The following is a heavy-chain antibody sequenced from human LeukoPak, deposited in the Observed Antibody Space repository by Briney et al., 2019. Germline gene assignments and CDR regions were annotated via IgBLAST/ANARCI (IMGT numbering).Heavy chain of an antibody. D-gene: IGHD2/OR15-2a*01. CDR3: ASSGFHNPSPNYYYYYMDV. CDR2: MNPNSGNT. J-gene: IGHJ6*03. CDR1: GYTFTSYD. Sequence: GASVKVSCKASGYTFTSYDINWVRQATGQGLEWMGWMNPNSGNTGYAQKFQGRVTMTRNTSISTAYMELSSLRSEDTAVYYCASSGFHNPSPNYYYYYMDVWGKGTTVTVSS. V-gene: IGHV1-8*01.